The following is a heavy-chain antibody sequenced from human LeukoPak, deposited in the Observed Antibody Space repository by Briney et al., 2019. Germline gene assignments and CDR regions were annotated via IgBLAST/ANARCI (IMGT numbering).Heavy chain of an antibody. Sequence: SETLSLTCTVSGGSISTYYWSWIRQPPGKGLEWIGYIYYSGSTNYNPSLKNRVTISLDTSKNQFSLKLSSVTAADTAVYYCARGSDSSSSHWYFDLWGRGTLVTVSS. CDR3: ARGSDSSSSHWYFDL. CDR1: GGSISTYY. CDR2: IYYSGST. J-gene: IGHJ2*01. D-gene: IGHD6-6*01. V-gene: IGHV4-59*01.